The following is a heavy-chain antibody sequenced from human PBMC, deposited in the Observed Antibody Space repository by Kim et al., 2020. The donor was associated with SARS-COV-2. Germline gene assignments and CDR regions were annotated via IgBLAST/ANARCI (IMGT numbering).Heavy chain of an antibody. V-gene: IGHV3-64*01. CDR3: ARESTPAASYYYYYYMDV. J-gene: IGHJ6*03. D-gene: IGHD2-2*01. Sequence: VKGRFTISRDKSKNTLYLQMDRLRAEDMAVYYCARESTPAASYYYYYYMDVWGKGTTVTVSS.